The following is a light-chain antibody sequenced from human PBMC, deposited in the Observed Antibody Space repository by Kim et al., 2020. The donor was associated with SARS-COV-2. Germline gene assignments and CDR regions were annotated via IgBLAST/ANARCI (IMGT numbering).Light chain of an antibody. CDR1: TLGDKY. V-gene: IGLV3-1*01. Sequence: GAPGQTASITCSGDTLGDKYACWYQQKPGQCPVLVIYQDSKRPSGRPERFSGSNSGNTATLTIRGTQAMDEADYYCQAWDSSTVVFGGGTQLTVL. CDR3: QAWDSSTVV. CDR2: QDS. J-gene: IGLJ2*01.